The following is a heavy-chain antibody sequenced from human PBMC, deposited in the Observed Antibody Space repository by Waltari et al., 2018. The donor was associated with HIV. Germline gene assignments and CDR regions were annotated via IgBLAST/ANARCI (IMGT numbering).Heavy chain of an antibody. CDR2: ISSSSSYI. CDR1: GFTFSSSS. D-gene: IGHD4-17*01. CDR3: ARQTTVTTIGSY. J-gene: IGHJ4*02. Sequence: EVQLVESGGGLVKPGGSLRLSCAASGFTFSSSSMNCVRQAPGKGLEWVSSISSSSSYIYYADSVKGRFTISRDNAKNSLYLQMNSLRAEDTAVYYCARQTTVTTIGSYWGQGTLVTVSS. V-gene: IGHV3-21*01.